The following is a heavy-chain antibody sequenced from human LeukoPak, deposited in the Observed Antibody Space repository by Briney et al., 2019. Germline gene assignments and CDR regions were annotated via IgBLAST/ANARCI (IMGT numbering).Heavy chain of an antibody. Sequence: GGSLRLSCAPSGFTVRCNYMSGVRPPPGKGLEWVSVIYGGGSTYYADSAKGRFTISRDISKNTLYLQMNSLRAEDTAVYYCARAYGSYQPEYYFDYWGQGTLVTVSS. CDR3: ARAYGSYQPEYYFDY. D-gene: IGHD1-26*01. CDR2: IYGGGST. J-gene: IGHJ4*02. CDR1: GFTVRCNY. V-gene: IGHV3-53*01.